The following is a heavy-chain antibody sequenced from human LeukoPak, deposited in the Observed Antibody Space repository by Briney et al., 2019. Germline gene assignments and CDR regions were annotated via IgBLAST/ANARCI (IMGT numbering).Heavy chain of an antibody. CDR2: ISGDGGST. Sequence: GGSLRLSCAASGFTFDDYAMHWVRQAPGKGLEWVSLISGDGGSTYYADSVKGRFTISRDNSKNSLHLQMNSLRTEDTALYYCAKDTWELPTSLSRYGDFDYWGQGTLVTVSS. CDR1: GFTFDDYA. CDR3: AKDTWELPTSLSRYGDFDY. J-gene: IGHJ4*02. D-gene: IGHD1-26*01. V-gene: IGHV3-43*02.